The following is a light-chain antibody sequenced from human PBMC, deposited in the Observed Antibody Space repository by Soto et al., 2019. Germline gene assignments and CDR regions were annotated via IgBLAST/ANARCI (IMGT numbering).Light chain of an antibody. Sequence: QSALTQPPSASGSPGQSVTISCTGTSSDVGGYNYVSWYQQHPGKAPKLMIYEVSNRPSGVPDRFSGSKSGNTASLTVSGLQAEDEADYYCSSYAGSHNLVFGGGTKLTVL. CDR2: EVS. J-gene: IGLJ2*01. CDR3: SSYAGSHNLV. V-gene: IGLV2-8*01. CDR1: SSDVGGYNY.